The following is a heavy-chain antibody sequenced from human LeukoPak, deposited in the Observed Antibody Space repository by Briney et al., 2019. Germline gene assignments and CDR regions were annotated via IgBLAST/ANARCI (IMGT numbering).Heavy chain of an antibody. CDR2: INSDGTGT. Sequence: GGSLRLSCAASGFTFRNYWMHWVRQAPGKGLVWVSRINSDGTGTTYADSVKGRFTISRDNAKNTLYLQMNSLRAEDTAVYSCARVGVPQYAFDIWGQGTWVTVSS. CDR3: ARVGVPQYAFDI. D-gene: IGHD2-2*01. CDR1: GFTFRNYW. V-gene: IGHV3-74*01. J-gene: IGHJ3*02.